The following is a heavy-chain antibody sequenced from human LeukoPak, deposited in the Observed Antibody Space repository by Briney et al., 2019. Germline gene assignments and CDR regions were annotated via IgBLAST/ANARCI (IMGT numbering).Heavy chain of an antibody. J-gene: IGHJ4*02. CDR1: GGSISYYY. Sequence: SETLSLTCTVSGGSISYYYWSWVRQPPGKGLEWIGYIYSSGTTNYNPSLKSRVTISVDASKNQFSLKLNSVTAADTAVYYCARRVNRVFAYWGQGTLVTVSS. V-gene: IGHV4-4*09. CDR3: ARRVNRVFAY. CDR2: IYSSGTT. D-gene: IGHD1-14*01.